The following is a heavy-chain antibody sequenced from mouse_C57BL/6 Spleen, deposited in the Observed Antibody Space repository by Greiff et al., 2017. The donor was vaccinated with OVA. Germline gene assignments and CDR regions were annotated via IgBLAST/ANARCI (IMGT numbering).Heavy chain of an antibody. CDR1: GYTFTDYE. Sequence: QVQLQQSGAELVRPGASVTLSCKASGYTFTDYEMHWVKQTPVHGLEWIGAIDPETGGTAYNQKFKGKAILTADKSSSTAYMELRSLTSEDSAVYYCTREDDGYFPWFAYWGQGTLVTVSA. D-gene: IGHD2-3*01. J-gene: IGHJ3*01. CDR3: TREDDGYFPWFAY. CDR2: IDPETGGT. V-gene: IGHV1-15*01.